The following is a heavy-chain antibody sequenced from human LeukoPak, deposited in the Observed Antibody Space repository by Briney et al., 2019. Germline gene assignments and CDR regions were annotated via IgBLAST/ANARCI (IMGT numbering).Heavy chain of an antibody. Sequence: SETLSLTCTVSGGSISSGGYYWSWIRQPPGKGLEWIGYIYHSGSTYYNPSLKSRVTISVDRSKNQFSLKLSSVTAADTAVYYCASIEGYYYYMDVWGKGTTVTVSS. D-gene: IGHD2-15*01. CDR3: ASIEGYYYYMDV. CDR2: IYHSGST. V-gene: IGHV4-30-2*01. J-gene: IGHJ6*03. CDR1: GGSISSGGYY.